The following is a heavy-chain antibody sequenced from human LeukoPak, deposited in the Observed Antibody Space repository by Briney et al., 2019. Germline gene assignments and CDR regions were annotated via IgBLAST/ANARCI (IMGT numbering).Heavy chain of an antibody. Sequence: GGSLRLSCAASGFTVTNNYIGWVRQAPGKGLEWGSVIYSGGTTYYADSVKGRVTISRDNSKNTVYLQMNSLRAEDTAVYYCARDHSSGYDPGLSFDYWGQGTLVTVSS. CDR1: GFTVTNNY. D-gene: IGHD5-12*01. CDR2: IYSGGTT. CDR3: ARDHSSGYDPGLSFDY. J-gene: IGHJ4*02. V-gene: IGHV3-53*01.